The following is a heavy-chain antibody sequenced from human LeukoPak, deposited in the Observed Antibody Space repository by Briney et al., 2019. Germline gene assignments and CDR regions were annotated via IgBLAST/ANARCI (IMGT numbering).Heavy chain of an antibody. V-gene: IGHV3-33*01. CDR2: TWDDGGKK. J-gene: IGHJ3*02. Sequence: PGGSLRLSRAASGFTLRSYGMHWVRQAPGKGLEWVAVTWDDGGKKYYADSVKGRFTIPRDSSKNTLYLQMNSLRAEDTAVYYCARDYYDSSRYFYELMAFDIWGRGTMVTVSS. CDR1: GFTLRSYG. D-gene: IGHD3-22*01. CDR3: ARDYYDSSRYFYELMAFDI.